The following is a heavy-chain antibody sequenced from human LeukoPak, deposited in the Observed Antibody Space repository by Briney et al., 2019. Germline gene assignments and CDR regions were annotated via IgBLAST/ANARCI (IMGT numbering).Heavy chain of an antibody. J-gene: IGHJ4*02. D-gene: IGHD2-2*01. V-gene: IGHV3-30*02. CDR2: IRNDGGYT. Sequence: GGSLRLSCAASGFTFSNYGLHWVRQAPGKGLECVSFIRNDGGYTFYAGSVRGRFTISRDNSKNTLYMQMNNLRVEDTAVYYCTRERYCSGASCYSDNTYFDSWGQGTLVTVSS. CDR3: TRERYCSGASCYSDNTYFDS. CDR1: GFTFSNYG.